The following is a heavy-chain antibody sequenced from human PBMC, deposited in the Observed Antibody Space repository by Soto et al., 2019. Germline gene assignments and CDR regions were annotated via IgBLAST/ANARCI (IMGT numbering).Heavy chain of an antibody. D-gene: IGHD1-20*01. Sequence: SETLSLTCAVSGAPISGSYYYWAWLRQSPGKGPEWIGSVFYTGFTSYNPSLESRVSVSVDTSKSQFSLKLSAVTAADTAVYYCATSQKGYNWNYFDHWGQGALVTVSS. CDR2: VFYTGFT. CDR3: ATSQKGYNWNYFDH. J-gene: IGHJ4*02. V-gene: IGHV4-39*01. CDR1: GAPISGSYYY.